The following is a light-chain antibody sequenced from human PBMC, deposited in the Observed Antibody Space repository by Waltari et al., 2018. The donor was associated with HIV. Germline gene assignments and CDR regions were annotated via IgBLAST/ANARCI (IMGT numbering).Light chain of an antibody. CDR3: QSAHNSHTI. CDR2: HNV. J-gene: IGLJ2*01. CDR1: ALSRHF. V-gene: IGLV3-25*03. Sequence: SYDLTQAPSVSVTPGQTAKIPCSGDALSRHFVSWYRQKPGQAPMMIIFHNVQRPSGIPARFSASTSGTIATLTISEVQAEDEADYYCQSAHNSHTIVGGGTKLTVL.